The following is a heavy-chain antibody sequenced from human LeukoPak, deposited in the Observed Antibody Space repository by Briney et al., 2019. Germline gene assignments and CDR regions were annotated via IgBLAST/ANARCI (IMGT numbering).Heavy chain of an antibody. D-gene: IGHD2-21*01. CDR1: GASISGHY. CDR2: IHTSGSP. J-gene: IGHJ4*02. Sequence: PSETLSLTCNVSGASISGHYWSWIRHPAGKSLEWIGRIHTSGSPIYNPSLSSRVTMSVDTSKGQFSLTMNSLAAADTAIYYCARQRLDGDILGFDWWGQGTLVTVSS. V-gene: IGHV4-4*07. CDR3: ARQRLDGDILGFDW.